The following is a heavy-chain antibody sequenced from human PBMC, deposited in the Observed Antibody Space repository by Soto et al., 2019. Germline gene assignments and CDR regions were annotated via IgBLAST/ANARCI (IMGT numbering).Heavy chain of an antibody. CDR1: GYTFTNYG. V-gene: IGHV1-3*01. Sequence: ASVKVSCKASGYTFTNYGVQWVRQAPGQRLEWMGWINAGDGSRKYSRNFQGRVIITSDTTASTAYMEMSSLRSEDTAVYYCVRDGAVAGNLNFDFWGQGTLVTSPQ. J-gene: IGHJ4*02. CDR3: VRDGAVAGNLNFDF. CDR2: INAGDGSR. D-gene: IGHD6-19*01.